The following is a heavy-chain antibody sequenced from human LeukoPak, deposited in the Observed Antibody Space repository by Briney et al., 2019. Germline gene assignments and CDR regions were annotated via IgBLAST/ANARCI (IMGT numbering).Heavy chain of an antibody. CDR2: IIPIFGTA. D-gene: IGHD5-12*01. V-gene: IGHV1-69*13. CDR1: GGTFISYA. Sequence: ASVKVSCKASGGTFISYAISWVRQAPGQGLEWMGGIIPIFGTANYAQKFQGRVTITADESTSTAYMELSSLRSEDTAGYYCARVGYSGYDYDWFDPWGQGTLVTVSS. CDR3: ARVGYSGYDYDWFDP. J-gene: IGHJ5*02.